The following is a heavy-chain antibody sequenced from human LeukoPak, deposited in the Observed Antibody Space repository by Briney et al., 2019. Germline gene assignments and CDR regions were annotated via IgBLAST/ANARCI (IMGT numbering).Heavy chain of an antibody. CDR1: GYSISSGYY. CDR2: IYYSGST. V-gene: IGHV4-38-2*02. J-gene: IGHJ4*02. Sequence: SETLSLTCTVSGYSISSGYYWGWIRQPPGKGLEWIGNIYYSGSTNYNPSLKSRVTISVDTSKNQFSLKLSSVTAADTAVYYCATPGITMVRGFGYWGQGTLVTVSS. CDR3: ATPGITMVRGFGY. D-gene: IGHD3-10*01.